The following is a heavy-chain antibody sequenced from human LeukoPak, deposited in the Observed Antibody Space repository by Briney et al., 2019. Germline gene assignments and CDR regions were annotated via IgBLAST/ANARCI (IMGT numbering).Heavy chain of an antibody. Sequence: PGGSLRLSCAASGFTFSSYSMNWVRQAPGKGLEWVSFISSRGSYNYADSLKGRFTISRDNARNSLFLQMNSLRVEDTAVYYCARVYPYTGSYCHDYWGQGTLVTVSS. CDR2: ISSRGSY. J-gene: IGHJ4*02. CDR1: GFTFSSYS. CDR3: ARVYPYTGSYCHDY. V-gene: IGHV3-21*04. D-gene: IGHD1-26*01.